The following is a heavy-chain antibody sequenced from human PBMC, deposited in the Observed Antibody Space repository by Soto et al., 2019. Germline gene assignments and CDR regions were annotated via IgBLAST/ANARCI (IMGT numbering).Heavy chain of an antibody. CDR3: AREGQTFGVVIDFDY. J-gene: IGHJ4*02. Sequence: GASVKVSCKASGYTFTSYGISWVRQAPGQGLEWMGWISAYNGNTNYAQKLQGRVTMTTDTSTSTAYMELRSLRSDDTAVYYCAREGQTFGVVIDFDYWGQGTLVTVSS. CDR1: GYTFTSYG. CDR2: ISAYNGNT. D-gene: IGHD3-3*01. V-gene: IGHV1-18*01.